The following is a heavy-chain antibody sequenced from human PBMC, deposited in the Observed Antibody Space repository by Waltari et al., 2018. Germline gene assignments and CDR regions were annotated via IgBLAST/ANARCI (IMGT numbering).Heavy chain of an antibody. V-gene: IGHV4-34*01. D-gene: IGHD3-22*01. J-gene: IGHJ4*02. CDR2: INHSGST. Sequence: QVQLQQWGAGLLKPSETLSLTCAVYGGSFSGYYCSWIRHPPGTGLEWIGEINHSGSTNDNPSLKSRVTISGDTAKNQFSLKLRSVTAADTAVYYCARGTHYYDSRGYPPTGGYYFDYWGQGTLVTVSS. CDR1: GGSFSGYY. CDR3: ARGTHYYDSRGYPPTGGYYFDY.